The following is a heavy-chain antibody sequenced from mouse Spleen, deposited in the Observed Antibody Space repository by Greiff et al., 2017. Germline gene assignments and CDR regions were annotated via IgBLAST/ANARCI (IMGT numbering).Heavy chain of an antibody. CDR2: IDPETGGT. CDR3: TREGCAGGSYAMDC. Sequence: VQLQESGAELVRPGASVTLSCKASGYTFTDYEMHWVKQTPVHGLEWIGAIDPETGGTAYNQKFKGKAILTADKSSSTAYMELRSLTSEDSAVYFCTREGCAGGSYAMDCWGQGTAVTVSS. V-gene: IGHV1-15*01. J-gene: IGHJ4*01. CDR1: GYTFTDYE.